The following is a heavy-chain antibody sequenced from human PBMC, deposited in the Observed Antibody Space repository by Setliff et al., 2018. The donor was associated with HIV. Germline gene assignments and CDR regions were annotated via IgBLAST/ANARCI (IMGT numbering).Heavy chain of an antibody. J-gene: IGHJ4*02. CDR1: GFTFSSYA. V-gene: IGHV3-30-3*01. D-gene: IGHD6-19*01. CDR2: ISYDGSNK. CDR3: ARLRYSSGYFIDY. Sequence: GGSLRLSCAASGFTFSSYAMHWVRQAPGKGLEWVAAISYDGSNKYYADSVKGRFTISRDNSKDTLYLQMNSLRVEDTALYYCARLRYSSGYFIDYWGQGTLVTVSS.